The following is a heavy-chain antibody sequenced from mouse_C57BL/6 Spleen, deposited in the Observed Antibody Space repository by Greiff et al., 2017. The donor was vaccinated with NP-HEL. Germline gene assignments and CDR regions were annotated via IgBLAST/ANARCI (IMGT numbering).Heavy chain of an antibody. D-gene: IGHD4-1*01. CDR3: AHWDGDWYFDV. Sequence: EVKLMESGAELVKPGASVKLSCTASGFNIKDYYMHWVKQRTEQGLEWIGRIDPEDGETKYAPKFQGKATITADTSSNTAYLQLSSLTSEDTAVYYCAHWDGDWYFDVWGTGTTVTVSS. V-gene: IGHV14-2*01. J-gene: IGHJ1*03. CDR1: GFNIKDYY. CDR2: IDPEDGET.